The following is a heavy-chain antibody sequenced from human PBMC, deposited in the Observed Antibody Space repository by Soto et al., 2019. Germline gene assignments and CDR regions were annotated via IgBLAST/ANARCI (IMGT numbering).Heavy chain of an antibody. D-gene: IGHD2-8*01. Sequence: ASVKVSCKASGYTFTSSAMHWVRQAPGQRLEWMGWINAGNGNTKYSQKFQGRVTITRDTSASTAYMELSSLRSEDTAVYYCARALYCTNGVCHTGKDWFDLWGQGTLVTVSS. V-gene: IGHV1-3*01. J-gene: IGHJ5*02. CDR1: GYTFTSSA. CDR3: ARALYCTNGVCHTGKDWFDL. CDR2: INAGNGNT.